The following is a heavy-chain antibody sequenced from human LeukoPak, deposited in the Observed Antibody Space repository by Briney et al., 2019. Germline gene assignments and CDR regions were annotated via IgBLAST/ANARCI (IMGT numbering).Heavy chain of an antibody. D-gene: IGHD4-11*01. CDR3: ARGKVDYSNYKAFDY. Sequence: SGTLSLTCAVYGGSFSGYYWSWIRQPPGKGLEWIGEINHSGSTNYNPSLKSRVTISVDTSKNQFSLKLSSVTAADTAVYYCARGKVDYSNYKAFDYWGQGTLVTVSS. V-gene: IGHV4-34*01. CDR1: GGSFSGYY. J-gene: IGHJ4*02. CDR2: INHSGST.